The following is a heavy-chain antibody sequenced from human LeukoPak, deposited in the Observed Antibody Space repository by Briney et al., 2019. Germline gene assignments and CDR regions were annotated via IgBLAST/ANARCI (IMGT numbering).Heavy chain of an antibody. CDR1: GFTFSSYA. D-gene: IGHD3-22*01. V-gene: IGHV3-30-3*01. Sequence: GGSLRLSCAASGFTFSSYAMHWVRQAPGKGLEWVAVISYDGSNKYYADSVKGRFTISRDNSKNTLYLQMNSLRAEDTAVYYCARDDPSIMIVVVTGVIDYWGQGTLVTVSS. CDR2: ISYDGSNK. CDR3: ARDDPSIMIVVVTGVIDY. J-gene: IGHJ4*02.